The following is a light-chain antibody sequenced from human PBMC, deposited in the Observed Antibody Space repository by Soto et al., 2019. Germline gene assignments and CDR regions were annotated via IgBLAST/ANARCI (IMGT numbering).Light chain of an antibody. V-gene: IGLV2-14*01. CDR1: SRDVGGYNY. CDR2: DVS. CDR3: SSYTSSSTLYVV. J-gene: IGLJ2*01. Sequence: QSALTQPASVSGSTGQSITISCTGTSRDVGGYNYVSWYQQHPGKAPKLMIYDVSNRPSVVSNRFSGSKSGNTASLTISGLQAEDEADYYCSSYTSSSTLYVVFGGGTKLTVL.